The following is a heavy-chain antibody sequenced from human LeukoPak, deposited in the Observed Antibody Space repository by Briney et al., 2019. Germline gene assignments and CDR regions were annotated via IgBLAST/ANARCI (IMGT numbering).Heavy chain of an antibody. CDR3: TAHSASPISPLDV. CDR2: IKRKSDGVTP. J-gene: IGHJ6*04. Sequence: GGSLRLSCAASGFTFKNAWMSWVRQAPGKRLEWVGRIKRKSDGVTPDYAAPVKGRFTISRDDSQSTLYLQMNSLNAEDTAVYYCTAHSASPISPLDVWGRGTTVTVSS. V-gene: IGHV3-15*01. D-gene: IGHD1-26*01. CDR1: GFTFKNAW.